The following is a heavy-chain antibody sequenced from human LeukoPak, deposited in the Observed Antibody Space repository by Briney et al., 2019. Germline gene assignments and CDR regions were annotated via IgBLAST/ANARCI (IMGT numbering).Heavy chain of an antibody. D-gene: IGHD4-23*01. V-gene: IGHV3-53*01. J-gene: IGHJ3*02. CDR2: IYSGGST. Sequence: GGSLRLSCAASGFTVSRNYMSWVRQAPGKGLEWVSVIYSGGSTFYADSVKGRFIISRDNAKNSLYLQMNSLRAEDTAVYYCAREDTVVTRAFDIWGQGTMVTVSS. CDR3: AREDTVVTRAFDI. CDR1: GFTVSRNY.